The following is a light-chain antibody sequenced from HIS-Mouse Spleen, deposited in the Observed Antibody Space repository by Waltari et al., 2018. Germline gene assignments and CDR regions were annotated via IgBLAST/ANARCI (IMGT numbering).Light chain of an antibody. J-gene: IGLJ2*01. CDR1: STDVGGYNY. CDR2: DVS. CDR3: SSYTSSSFNVV. V-gene: IGLV2-14*03. Sequence: QSALTQPASVSGSPGQSLTLSCTGTSTDVGGYNYVSWYQQHPGKAPKLMIYDVSNRPSGVSNRFSGSKSGNTASLTISGLQAEDEADYYCSSYTSSSFNVVFGGGTKLTVL.